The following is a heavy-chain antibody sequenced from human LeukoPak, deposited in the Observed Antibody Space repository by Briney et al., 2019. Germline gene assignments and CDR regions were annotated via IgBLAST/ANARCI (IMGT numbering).Heavy chain of an antibody. CDR3: ASLGYSYGSDFDY. Sequence: SETLSLTCAVSGGSISSGGYSWSWIRQPPGKGLEWIGYIYHSGSTYYNPSLKSRVTISVDRSKNQFSLKLSSVTAADTAVYYCASLGYSYGSDFDYWGQGTLVTVSS. J-gene: IGHJ4*02. CDR1: GGSISSGGYS. V-gene: IGHV4-30-2*01. D-gene: IGHD5-18*01. CDR2: IYHSGST.